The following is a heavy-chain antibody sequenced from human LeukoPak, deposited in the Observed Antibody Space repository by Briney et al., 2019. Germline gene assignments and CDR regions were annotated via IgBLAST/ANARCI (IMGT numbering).Heavy chain of an antibody. CDR2: INPSSGGT. V-gene: IGHV1-2*02. D-gene: IGHD6-13*01. Sequence: ASVKVSCKASGYTFTGYYMHWVRQAPGQGLEWMGWINPSSGGTNYAQKFQGRVTMTRDTSISTAYMELSRLRSDDTAVYYCARAAAGLEFDYWGQGTLVIVSS. J-gene: IGHJ4*02. CDR3: ARAAAGLEFDY. CDR1: GYTFTGYY.